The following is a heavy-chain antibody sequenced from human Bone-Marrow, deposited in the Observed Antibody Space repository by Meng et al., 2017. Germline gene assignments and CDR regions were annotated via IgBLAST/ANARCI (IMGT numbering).Heavy chain of an antibody. J-gene: IGHJ1*01. CDR1: GGSISSGGYY. Sequence: QVSGPGLVKPSQTLSLTCNVSGGSISSGGYYWSWIRQHPGKGLEWIGYIYYSGSTYYNPSLKSRVTISVDTSKNQFSLKLSSVTAADTAVYYCARGPLSAAGTMGYFQHWGQGTLVTVSS. V-gene: IGHV4-31*03. CDR3: ARGPLSAAGTMGYFQH. D-gene: IGHD6-13*01. CDR2: IYYSGST.